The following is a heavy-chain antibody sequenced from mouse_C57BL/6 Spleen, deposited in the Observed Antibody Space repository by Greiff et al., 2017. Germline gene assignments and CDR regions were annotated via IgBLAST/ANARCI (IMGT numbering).Heavy chain of an antibody. Sequence: EVQLQQSGAELVKPGASVKLSCTASGFNIKDYYMHWVKQRTEQGLEWIGRIDPEDGETEYAPKFQGKATITADTSSNTAYLQLSSLTSEDTAVYYCARSWGSSFDYWGQGTTLTVSS. D-gene: IGHD1-1*01. J-gene: IGHJ2*01. CDR3: ARSWGSSFDY. CDR1: GFNIKDYY. CDR2: IDPEDGET. V-gene: IGHV14-2*01.